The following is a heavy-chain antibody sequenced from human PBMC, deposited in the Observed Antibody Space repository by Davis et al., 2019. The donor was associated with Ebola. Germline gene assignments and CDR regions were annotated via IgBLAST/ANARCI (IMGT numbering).Heavy chain of an antibody. CDR3: TRGVDTTLASWSDALDI. D-gene: IGHD2-15*01. J-gene: IGHJ3*02. CDR2: ISHDGANH. V-gene: IGHV3-30*03. CDR1: GFTFSNHA. Sequence: GGSLRLSCETSGFTFSNHAMHWVRQAPGKGLEWVAIISHDGANHDYAVSVTGRFIVSRDNSKNTLYLQMNSLRDDDTAVYFCTRGVDTTLASWSDALDIWGQGTTVNVSS.